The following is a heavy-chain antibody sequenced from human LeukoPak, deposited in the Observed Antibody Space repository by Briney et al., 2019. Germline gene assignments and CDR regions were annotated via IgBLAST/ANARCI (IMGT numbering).Heavy chain of an antibody. D-gene: IGHD4-17*01. V-gene: IGHV1-69*13. CDR2: IIPIFGTA. CDR3: ASTEGFMTTVTRFDY. CDR1: GGTFSSYA. Sequence: ASVKVSCKASGGTFSSYAISWVRQAPGQGLEWMGGIIPIFGTANYAQKFQGRVTITADECTSTAYMELSSLRSEDTAVYYCASTEGFMTTVTRFDYWGQGTLVTVSS. J-gene: IGHJ4*02.